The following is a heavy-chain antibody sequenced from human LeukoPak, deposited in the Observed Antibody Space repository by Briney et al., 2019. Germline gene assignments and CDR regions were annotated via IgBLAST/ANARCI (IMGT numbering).Heavy chain of an antibody. CDR2: ISAYNGNT. Sequence: ASVKVSCKASGYTFTSYGISWLRQAPGQWLEWMGWISAYNGNTNYAQKLQGRVTMTADTSTSTAYMELRSLRSDDTAVYYCARDEENEGTQQPVRFLTGIDAFDIWGQGTMVTVSS. V-gene: IGHV1-18*01. CDR1: GYTFTSYG. D-gene: IGHD6-13*01. J-gene: IGHJ3*02. CDR3: ARDEENEGTQQPVRFLTGIDAFDI.